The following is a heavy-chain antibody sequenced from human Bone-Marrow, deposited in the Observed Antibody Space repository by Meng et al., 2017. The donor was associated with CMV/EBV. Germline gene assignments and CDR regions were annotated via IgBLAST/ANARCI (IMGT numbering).Heavy chain of an antibody. CDR3: AKERAEEFDY. Sequence: SCKASGFTFSSYGMHWVRQAPGKGLEWVAFIRYDGSNKYYADSVKGRFTISRDNSKNTLYLQMNSLRAEDTAVYYCAKERAEEFDYWGQGTLVTVSS. J-gene: IGHJ4*02. V-gene: IGHV3-30*02. CDR2: IRYDGSNK. CDR1: GFTFSSYG.